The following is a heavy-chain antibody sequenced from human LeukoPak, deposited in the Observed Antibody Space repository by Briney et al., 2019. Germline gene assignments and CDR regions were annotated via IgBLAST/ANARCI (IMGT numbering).Heavy chain of an antibody. J-gene: IGHJ4*02. V-gene: IGHV3-23*01. D-gene: IGHD3-22*01. CDR1: GFTFSSYA. Sequence: PGGSLRLSCAASGFTFSSYAMSWVRQAPGKGLEWVSAISGSGGSTYYADSVKGRFTISRDNSKNSLYLQMNSLRTEDTALYYCAKDQRLNYYDSSGGFDYWGQGTLVTVSS. CDR2: ISGSGGST. CDR3: AKDQRLNYYDSSGGFDY.